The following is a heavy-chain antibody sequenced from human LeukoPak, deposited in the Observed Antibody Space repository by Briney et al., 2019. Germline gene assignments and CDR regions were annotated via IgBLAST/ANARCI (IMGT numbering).Heavy chain of an antibody. V-gene: IGHV4-59*01. D-gene: IGHD2-15*01. CDR2: IYYSGST. CDR3: ARDPGSCSGGSCYPLFDY. Sequence: SEALSLTCTVSGGSTSSYYWSWIRRPPGKGLEWIGYIYYSGSTNYNPSLKSRVTISVDTSKNQFSLKLSSVTAADTAVYYCARDPGSCSGGSCYPLFDYWGQGTLVTVSS. CDR1: GGSTSSYY. J-gene: IGHJ4*02.